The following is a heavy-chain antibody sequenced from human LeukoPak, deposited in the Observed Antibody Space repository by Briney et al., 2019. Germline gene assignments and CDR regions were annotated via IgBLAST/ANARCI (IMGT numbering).Heavy chain of an antibody. J-gene: IGHJ1*01. CDR2: INHSGST. Sequence: XXWSWIRQPPGKGLEWIGEINHSGSTNYNPSLKSRVTISVDTSKNQFSLKLSSVTAADTAVYYCARGSLYYDFWSGYIRSEYFQHWGQGTLVTASS. V-gene: IGHV4-34*01. CDR1: XX. CDR3: ARGSLYYDFWSGYIRSEYFQH. D-gene: IGHD3-3*01.